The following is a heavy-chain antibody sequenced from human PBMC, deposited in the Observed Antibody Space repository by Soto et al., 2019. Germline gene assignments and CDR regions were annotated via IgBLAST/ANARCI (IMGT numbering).Heavy chain of an antibody. CDR3: ASPLGSSSWPGMDV. J-gene: IGHJ6*02. CDR2: ISGSGGST. CDR1: GFTFSSYA. V-gene: IGHV3-23*01. Sequence: EVQLLESGGGLVQPGGSLRLSCAASGFTFSSYAMSWVRQAPGKGLEWVSAISGSGGSTYYADSVKGRFTISRDNSKNTLYLQMNSLRAEDTAVYYCASPLGSSSWPGMDVWCQGTTVTVSS. D-gene: IGHD6-13*01.